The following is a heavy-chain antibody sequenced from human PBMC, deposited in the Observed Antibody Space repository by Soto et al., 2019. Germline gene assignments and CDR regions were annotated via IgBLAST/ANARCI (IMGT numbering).Heavy chain of an antibody. CDR3: ARGSGWFPNYYHYGTDG. Sequence: SETLSLTCAVYGGSFSGYYWSWIRQPPGKGLEWIGEINHSGSTNYNPSLKSRVTISVDTSKNQFSLKLSSVTAADTAVYYCARGSGWFPNYYHYGTDGWGQGTTVTVAS. J-gene: IGHJ6*02. D-gene: IGHD6-19*01. CDR2: INHSGST. CDR1: GGSFSGYY. V-gene: IGHV4-34*01.